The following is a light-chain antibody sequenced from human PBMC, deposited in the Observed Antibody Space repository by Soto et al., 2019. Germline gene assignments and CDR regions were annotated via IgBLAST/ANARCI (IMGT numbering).Light chain of an antibody. Sequence: DIQMTQSPSSVSASLGDRVTITCRASQDISRWLVWYQQTPGKAPKLLIYTASTLQSGVPSRFSGSGSGTDFTLTISGLQPEDLATYYCLQANNFPLAFGGGTRVET. V-gene: IGKV1-12*01. CDR2: TAS. CDR3: LQANNFPLA. CDR1: QDISRW. J-gene: IGKJ4*01.